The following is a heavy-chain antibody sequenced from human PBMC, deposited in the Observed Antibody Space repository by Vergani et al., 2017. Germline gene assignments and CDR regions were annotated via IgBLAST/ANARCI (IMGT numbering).Heavy chain of an antibody. CDR2: INPNSGGT. V-gene: IGHV1-2*02. D-gene: IGHD2-21*01. CDR1: GYTFTGYY. CDR3: AREGRGIVVTTNWFDP. Sequence: QVQLVQSGAEVKKPGASVKVSCKASGYTFTGYYMHWVRQAPGQGLEWMGWINPNSGGTNYSQKFQGRVTMTRDTSISTAYMELSRLRSDDTAVYYCAREGRGIVVTTNWFDPWGQGTLVTVSS. J-gene: IGHJ5*02.